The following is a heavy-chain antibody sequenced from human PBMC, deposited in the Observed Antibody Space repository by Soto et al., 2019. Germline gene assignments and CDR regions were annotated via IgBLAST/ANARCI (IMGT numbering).Heavy chain of an antibody. D-gene: IGHD2-2*01. Sequence: GGSLRLSCAASGFTFSSYAMSWVRQAPGKGLEWVSAISGSGGITYYADSVKGRFTISRDNSKNTLYLQMNSLRAEDTAVYYCAKVGGYCSSTSCLKGYFDYWGQGTLVTVSS. V-gene: IGHV3-23*01. J-gene: IGHJ4*02. CDR3: AKVGGYCSSTSCLKGYFDY. CDR2: ISGSGGIT. CDR1: GFTFSSYA.